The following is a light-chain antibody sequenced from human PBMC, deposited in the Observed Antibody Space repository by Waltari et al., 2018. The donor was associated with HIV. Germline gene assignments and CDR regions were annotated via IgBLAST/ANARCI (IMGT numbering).Light chain of an antibody. J-gene: IGLJ2*01. CDR2: DVS. Sequence: QSALTQHASVSGSPGQSITISCTGTSSDVGGYNYVSCNQQHPRKAPTLVIYDVSNRPSVFSIRFSGFKSRNTASLTISGLQADDAADYSCNSYTSSSTLVFGGGTNLTVL. CDR3: NSYTSSSTLV. V-gene: IGLV2-14*01. CDR1: SSDVGGYNY.